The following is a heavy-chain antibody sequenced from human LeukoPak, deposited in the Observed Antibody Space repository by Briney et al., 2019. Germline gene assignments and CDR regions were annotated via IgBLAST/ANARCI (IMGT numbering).Heavy chain of an antibody. D-gene: IGHD3-10*01. CDR1: GFTFSDYY. CDR3: ARNHPYGEYDY. Sequence: PGGSLRLSCAASGFTFSDYYMSWIRQAPGKGLEWVSYISSRGATIFYTDSVKGRFTISRDNAKNSLYLQMNSLRAEDTAVYYCARNHPYGEYDYWGQGTLVTVSS. V-gene: IGHV3-11*04. CDR2: ISSRGATI. J-gene: IGHJ4*02.